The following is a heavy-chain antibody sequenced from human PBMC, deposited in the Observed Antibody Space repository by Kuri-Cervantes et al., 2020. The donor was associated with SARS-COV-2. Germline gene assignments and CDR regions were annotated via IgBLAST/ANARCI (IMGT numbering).Heavy chain of an antibody. V-gene: IGHV4-38-2*02. D-gene: IGHD3/OR15-3a*01. J-gene: IGHJ4*02. Sequence: SETLSLTCTVSGYSISSGYYWGWIRQPPGKGPEWIASIYYTGSTSYKPSLKTRATISLDTSKNQFSLNLRSVTAADTAVYYCARGTYTYYDFWRGPYFDYWGQGNLVTVSS. CDR3: ARGTYTYYDFWRGPYFDY. CDR2: IYYTGST. CDR1: GYSISSGYY.